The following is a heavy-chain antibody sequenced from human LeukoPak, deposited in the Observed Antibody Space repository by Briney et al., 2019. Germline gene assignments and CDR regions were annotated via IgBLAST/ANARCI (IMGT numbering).Heavy chain of an antibody. J-gene: IGHJ6*03. CDR3: AVATMVRGVSYYYYYMDV. Sequence: ASVKVSCKASGYTFTSYDINWVRQAPGQGLEWMGWINPNSGGTNYAQKFQGRVTMTRDTSISTAYMELSRLRSDDTAVYYCAVATMVRGVSYYYYYMDVWGKGTTVTISS. D-gene: IGHD3-10*01. CDR1: GYTFTSYD. V-gene: IGHV1-2*02. CDR2: INPNSGGT.